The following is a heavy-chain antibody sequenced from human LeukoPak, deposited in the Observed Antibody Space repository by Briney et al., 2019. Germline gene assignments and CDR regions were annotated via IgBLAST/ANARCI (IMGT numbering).Heavy chain of an antibody. CDR3: ARNVGGRYCSGGSCYANYYYYYYMDV. Sequence: GGSLRLSCAASGFTFSSYSMNWVRRAPGKGLEWVSSISSSSSSYIYYADSVKGRFTISRDNAKNSLYLQMNSLRAEDTAVYYCARNVGGRYCSGGSCYANYYYYYYMDVWGKGTTVTISS. CDR2: ISSSSSSYI. D-gene: IGHD2-15*01. CDR1: GFTFSSYS. V-gene: IGHV3-21*01. J-gene: IGHJ6*03.